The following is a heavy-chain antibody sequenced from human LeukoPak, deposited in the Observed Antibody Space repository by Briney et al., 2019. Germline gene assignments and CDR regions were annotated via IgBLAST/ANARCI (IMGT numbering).Heavy chain of an antibody. CDR1: GFTFSNAW. J-gene: IGHJ6*03. CDR2: IKSKTDGGTT. D-gene: IGHD4-17*01. Sequence: PGGSLRLSCAASGFTFSNAWMSWVRQAPGKGLEWVGRIKSKTDGGTTDYAAPVKGRFTISRDDSKSTLYLQMNSLKTEDTAVYYCTTPPDYGDYDSYYYYMDVWGKGTTVTVSS. CDR3: TTPPDYGDYDSYYYYMDV. V-gene: IGHV3-15*01.